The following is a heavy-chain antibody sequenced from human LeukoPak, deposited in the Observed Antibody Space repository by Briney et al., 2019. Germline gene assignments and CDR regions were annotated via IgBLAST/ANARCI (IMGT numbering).Heavy chain of an antibody. CDR3: ARELHYGDYGGGY. CDR1: GYTFTSYG. V-gene: IGHV1-18*01. CDR2: VSAYNGNT. Sequence: ASVKVSCKASGYTFTSYGISWVRQAPGQGLEWMGWVSAYNGNTDYPQTLQGRVAMTTDTSTSTAYMELRSLRSDDTAVYYCARELHYGDYGGGYWGQGTLVTVSS. J-gene: IGHJ4*02. D-gene: IGHD4-17*01.